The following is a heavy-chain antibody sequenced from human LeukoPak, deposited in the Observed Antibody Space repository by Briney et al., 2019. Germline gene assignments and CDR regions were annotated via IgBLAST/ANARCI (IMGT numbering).Heavy chain of an antibody. V-gene: IGHV1-69*13. D-gene: IGHD6-13*01. CDR3: ARDGRIAAADPYYYYGMDV. CDR2: IIPIFGTA. CDR1: GGTFSIYA. Sequence: SVKVSFTASGGTFSIYAISWVRQAPGQGLEWMGGIIPIFGTANYAQKFQGRVTITADESTSTAYMELSSLRSEDTAVYYCARDGRIAAADPYYYYGMDVWGQGTTVTVSS. J-gene: IGHJ6*02.